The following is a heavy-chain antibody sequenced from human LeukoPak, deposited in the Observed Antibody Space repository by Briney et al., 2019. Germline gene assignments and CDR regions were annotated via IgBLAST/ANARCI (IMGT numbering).Heavy chain of an antibody. CDR1: GGSFSDYY. V-gene: IGHV4-34*01. D-gene: IGHD3-3*01. J-gene: IGHJ5*02. CDR3: ARGLGIFGVSWFDH. CDR2: INHSGST. Sequence: SETLSLTCAVYGGSFSDYYWSWIRQPPGKGLEWIGEINHSGSTNHNPSLKSRVTISVDTSKNQFSLKLSSVTAADTAVYYCARGLGIFGVSWFDHWGQGTLVTVSS.